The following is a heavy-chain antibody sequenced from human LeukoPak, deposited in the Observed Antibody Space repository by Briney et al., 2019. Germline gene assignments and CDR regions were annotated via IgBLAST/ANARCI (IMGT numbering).Heavy chain of an antibody. CDR1: GFTLSSFA. CDR2: ISGSGGST. D-gene: IGHD7-27*01. V-gene: IGHV3-23*01. Sequence: GGSLRLSCAASGFTLSSFAMSWVRQAPGKGLEWVSAISGSGGSTYYTDSVKGRFTISRDNFKNTLYLQMNSLRADDTPVYYCAKDRDLTGDRKPGYFDCWGRGTLVTVSS. J-gene: IGHJ4*02. CDR3: AKDRDLTGDRKPGYFDC.